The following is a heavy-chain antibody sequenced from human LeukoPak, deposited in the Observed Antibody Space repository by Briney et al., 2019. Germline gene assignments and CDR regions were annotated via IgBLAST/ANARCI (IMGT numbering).Heavy chain of an antibody. V-gene: IGHV4-39*01. Sequence: SETLSLTCTVSGGSISSSSYYWGWIHQPPGKGLEWIGSMYYSGSTYYNPSLKSRVTISVDTSKNQFSLKLSSVTAADTAVYYCATSSGSYYYWGQGTLVTVSS. D-gene: IGHD1-26*01. CDR3: ATSSGSYYY. CDR1: GGSISSSSYY. J-gene: IGHJ4*02. CDR2: MYYSGST.